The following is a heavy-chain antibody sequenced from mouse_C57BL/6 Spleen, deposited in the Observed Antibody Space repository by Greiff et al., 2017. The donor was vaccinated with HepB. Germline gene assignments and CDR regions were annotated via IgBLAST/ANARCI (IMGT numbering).Heavy chain of an antibody. CDR3: ARGGAGKDCDY. V-gene: IGHV1-50*01. Sequence: QVQLQQPGAELVKPGASVKLSCKASGYTFTSYWMQWVKQRPGQGLEWIGEIDPSDSYTNYNQKFKGKATLTVDTSSSTAYMQLSSLTSEDSAVYYCARGGAGKDCDYWGQGTTLTVSS. J-gene: IGHJ2*01. CDR1: GYTFTSYW. CDR2: IDPSDSYT. D-gene: IGHD3-3*01.